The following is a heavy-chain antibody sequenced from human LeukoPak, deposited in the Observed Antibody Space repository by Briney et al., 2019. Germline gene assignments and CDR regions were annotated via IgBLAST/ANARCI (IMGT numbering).Heavy chain of an antibody. CDR2: INHGGST. J-gene: IGHJ4*02. CDR3: ARGQTSSPYFDY. V-gene: IGHV4-34*01. D-gene: IGHD6-13*01. Sequence: SETLSLTCAVYGGSFSGYYWSWIRQPPGKGLEWIGEINHGGSTNYNPSLKSRVTISVDTSKNQFSLKLSSVTAADTAVYYCARGQTSSPYFDYWGQGTLVTVSS. CDR1: GGSFSGYY.